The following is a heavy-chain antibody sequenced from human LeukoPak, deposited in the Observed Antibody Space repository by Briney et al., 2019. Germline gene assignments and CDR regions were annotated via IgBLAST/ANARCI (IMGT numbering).Heavy chain of an antibody. V-gene: IGHV1-2*02. D-gene: IGHD6-13*01. Sequence: ASVKVSCKASGYTFTGYYMHWVRQAPGQGLEWMGWINPNSGGTNYAQKFQGRVTMTRDTSISTAYMELSRLRSDDTAVYYCAICSSFIDYYYMDVWGKGTTVTGSS. J-gene: IGHJ6*03. CDR3: AICSSFIDYYYMDV. CDR1: GYTFTGYY. CDR2: INPNSGGT.